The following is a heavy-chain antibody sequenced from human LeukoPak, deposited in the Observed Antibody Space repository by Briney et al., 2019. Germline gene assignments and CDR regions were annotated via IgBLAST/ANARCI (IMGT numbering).Heavy chain of an antibody. Sequence: ASVKVSCKASGYTFTSYDINWVRQATGQGLEWMGWMNPNSGNTGYAQKFQGRVTMTRNTSISTAYMELSSLRSEDTAVYYRAIDLRGGRVLLSFDWLLRGVFDYWGQGTLVTVSS. CDR3: AIDLRGGRVLLSFDWLLRGVFDY. D-gene: IGHD3-9*01. CDR1: GYTFTSYD. J-gene: IGHJ4*02. CDR2: MNPNSGNT. V-gene: IGHV1-8*02.